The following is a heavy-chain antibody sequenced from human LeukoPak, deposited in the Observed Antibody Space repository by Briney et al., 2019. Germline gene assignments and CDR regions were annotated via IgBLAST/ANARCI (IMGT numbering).Heavy chain of an antibody. CDR3: ATGSMTTRYYYYFHMDV. V-gene: IGHV4-39*01. J-gene: IGHJ6*03. CDR1: GGSINSTRYY. D-gene: IGHD4-11*01. CDR2: IYYSGDT. Sequence: SGTLSLTCTVSGGSINSTRYYWGWIRQPPGKGLEWIGSIYYSGDTHYNPSLRSRVTISVDTSKNQFSLRMHSMTAADTSFYYCATGSMTTRYYYYFHMDVWGPGTTVTVSS.